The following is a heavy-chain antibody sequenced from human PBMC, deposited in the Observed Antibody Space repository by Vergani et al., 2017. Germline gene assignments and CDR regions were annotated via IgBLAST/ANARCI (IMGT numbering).Heavy chain of an antibody. J-gene: IGHJ4*02. Sequence: QVQLVQSGAEVKKPGASVKVSCKASGYTFTSYAMHWVRQAPGQRLEWMGWINAGNGNTKYSQKFQGRVTITRDTSASTAYMELSSLRSEDTAVYYCARGTRRDFFWEWLSLDYWGQGTLVTVSS. D-gene: IGHD3-3*01. CDR2: INAGNGNT. CDR3: ARGTRRDFFWEWLSLDY. CDR1: GYTFTSYA. V-gene: IGHV1-3*01.